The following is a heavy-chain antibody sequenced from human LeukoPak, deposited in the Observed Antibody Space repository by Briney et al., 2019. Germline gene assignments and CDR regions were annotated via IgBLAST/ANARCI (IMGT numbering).Heavy chain of an antibody. Sequence: ASVKVSCKASGYTFTGYYMHWVRQAPGQGLEWMGCINPNSGGTNYAQKFQGWVTMTRDTSIGTAYMELSRLRSDDTAVYYCARSGGDDILTGYGNWFDPWGQGTLVTVSS. J-gene: IGHJ5*02. CDR3: ARSGGDDILTGYGNWFDP. V-gene: IGHV1-2*04. CDR2: INPNSGGT. CDR1: GYTFTGYY. D-gene: IGHD3-9*01.